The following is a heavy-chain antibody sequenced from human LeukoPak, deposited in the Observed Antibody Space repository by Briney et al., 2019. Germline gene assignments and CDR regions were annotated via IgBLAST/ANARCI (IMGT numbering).Heavy chain of an antibody. Sequence: TGGSLRLSCAASGFTFSSYSMNWVRQAPGKGLEWVSSISSSSSYIYYADSVKGRFTISRDNSKNSLYLQMNSLRTEDTALYYCAKEGLGGPLDYWGQGTLVTVSS. V-gene: IGHV3-21*04. D-gene: IGHD3-16*01. J-gene: IGHJ4*02. CDR1: GFTFSSYS. CDR2: ISSSSSYI. CDR3: AKEGLGGPLDY.